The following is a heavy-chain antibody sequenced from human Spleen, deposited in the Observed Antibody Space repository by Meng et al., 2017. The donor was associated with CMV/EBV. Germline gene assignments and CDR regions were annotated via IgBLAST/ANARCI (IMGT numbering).Heavy chain of an antibody. CDR1: GYTFTSYY. D-gene: IGHD6-13*01. CDR3: AKGVEAATRIGDWFDP. CDR2: INPSDGNT. Sequence: GYTFTSYYIHWVRQAPGQGLEWMGIINPSDGNTRYAQRFQGRVTMTRDTPTSTVYMELSSLRSEDTAVYYCAKGVEAATRIGDWFDPWGQGTLVTVSS. V-gene: IGHV1-46*01. J-gene: IGHJ5*02.